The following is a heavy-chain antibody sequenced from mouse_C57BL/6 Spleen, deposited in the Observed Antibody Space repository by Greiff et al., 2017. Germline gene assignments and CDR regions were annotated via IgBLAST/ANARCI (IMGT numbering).Heavy chain of an antibody. CDR1: GFNIKNTY. CDR3: ARPHYGSSYVDWYFDV. Sequence: EVQLQQSVAELVRPGASVKLSCTASGFNIKNTYMHWVKQRPEQGLEWIGRIDPANGNTKYAPKFQGKATITADTSSNTAYLQLSSLTSEDTAIYYCARPHYGSSYVDWYFDVWGTGTTVTVAS. D-gene: IGHD1-1*01. CDR2: IDPANGNT. V-gene: IGHV14-3*01. J-gene: IGHJ1*03.